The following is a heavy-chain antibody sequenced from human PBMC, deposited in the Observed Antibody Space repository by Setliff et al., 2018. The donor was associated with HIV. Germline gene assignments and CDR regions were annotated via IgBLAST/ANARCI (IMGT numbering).Heavy chain of an antibody. V-gene: IGHV4-59*08. Sequence: PSETLSLTCTVSGASISTYYWSWIRQPPGKGLEWIGYIFYSGSSNYNPSLKSRVTISVDTSKNQFSLKLRSVTAADTAVYYCVRTYNDLENYYHHYYYMDVWGKGTTVTVSS. CDR2: IFYSGSS. J-gene: IGHJ6*03. CDR3: VRTYNDLENYYHHYYYMDV. D-gene: IGHD1-1*01. CDR1: GASISTYY.